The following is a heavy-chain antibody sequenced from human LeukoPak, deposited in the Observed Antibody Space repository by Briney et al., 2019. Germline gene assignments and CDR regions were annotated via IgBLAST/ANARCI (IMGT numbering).Heavy chain of an antibody. Sequence: GGSLRLSCAASGFTFSSYEMNWVRQAPGKGLEWVSYISSSGSTIYYADSVKGRFTISRDNAKNSLYLQMNSLRAEDTAVYYCASVYSYGHRYWGQGTLVTVSS. J-gene: IGHJ4*02. CDR3: ASVYSYGHRY. V-gene: IGHV3-48*03. CDR1: GFTFSSYE. CDR2: ISSSGSTI. D-gene: IGHD5-18*01.